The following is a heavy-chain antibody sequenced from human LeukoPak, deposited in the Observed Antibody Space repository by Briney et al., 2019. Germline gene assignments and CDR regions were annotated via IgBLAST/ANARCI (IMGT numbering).Heavy chain of an antibody. D-gene: IGHD3/OR15-3a*01. CDR1: GGSVSSNNYY. CDR3: ARGRGLIRFDP. CDR2: IYYSGST. V-gene: IGHV4-39*07. Sequence: SETLSLTCSVSGGSVSSNNYYWGWIRQPPGKGLECIGSIYYSGSTYYNPSLKSRVTISVDTSKNQFSLKLSSVTAADTAVYYCARGRGLIRFDPWGQGTLVTVSS. J-gene: IGHJ5*02.